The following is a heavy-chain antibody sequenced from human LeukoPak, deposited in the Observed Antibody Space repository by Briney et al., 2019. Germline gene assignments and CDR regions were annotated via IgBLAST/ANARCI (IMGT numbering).Heavy chain of an antibody. CDR2: ITGSGDST. D-gene: IGHD2-2*01. CDR3: AKEGCTSTNCYCSSADY. Sequence: GGSLRLSCAASGFTFSSYAMSWVRQAPRKGLEWVSAITGSGDSTYYADSVKGRFTISRDNSKNTLYLQMHSLRAEDTAVYYCAKEGCTSTNCYCSSADYWGQGTLLTVSS. J-gene: IGHJ4*02. CDR1: GFTFSSYA. V-gene: IGHV3-23*01.